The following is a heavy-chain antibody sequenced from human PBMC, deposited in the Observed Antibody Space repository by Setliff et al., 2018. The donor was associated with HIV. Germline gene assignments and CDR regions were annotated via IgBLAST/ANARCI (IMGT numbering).Heavy chain of an antibody. CDR2: ISSSGSTI. CDR1: GFTFSSYE. J-gene: IGHJ4*02. V-gene: IGHV3-48*03. Sequence: GGSLRLSCAASGFTFSSYEMNWVRQAPGKGLEWVSYISSSGSTIYYADSVKGRFTISRDNAKNSLYLQMNSLRAEDTAVYYCARAPLYYDSSGSLDYFDYWGQGTLVTVSS. CDR3: ARAPLYYDSSGSLDYFDY. D-gene: IGHD3-22*01.